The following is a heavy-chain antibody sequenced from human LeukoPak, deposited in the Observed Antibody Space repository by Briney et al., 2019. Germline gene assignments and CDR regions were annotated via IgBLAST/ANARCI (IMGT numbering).Heavy chain of an antibody. D-gene: IGHD3-10*01. Sequence: PGGSLRLSCAVSGFTFKNYGMHWVRQAPGKGLEWVAVISNDGSKKYFGDSVKGRFSISRNNSKNTLYLQMNSLRREDTAVYYCTKDRASGLYYGAGSLWGQGTLVTVSS. V-gene: IGHV3-30*18. CDR2: ISNDGSKK. CDR3: TKDRASGLYYGAGSL. J-gene: IGHJ4*02. CDR1: GFTFKNYG.